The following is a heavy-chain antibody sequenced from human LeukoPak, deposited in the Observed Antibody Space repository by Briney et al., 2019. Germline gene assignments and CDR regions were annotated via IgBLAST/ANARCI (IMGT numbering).Heavy chain of an antibody. CDR3: ASDNHGDYGDY. CDR1: GFTFSSYS. D-gene: IGHD4-17*01. V-gene: IGHV3-21*01. CDR2: ISSSSSYI. Sequence: GGSLRLSCAASGFTFSSYSMNWVRQAPGKGLEWVSSISSSSSYIYYADSVKGRFTISRDNAKNSLYLQMNSLRAEDTAVYYCASDNHGDYGDYWGQGTLVTVSS. J-gene: IGHJ4*02.